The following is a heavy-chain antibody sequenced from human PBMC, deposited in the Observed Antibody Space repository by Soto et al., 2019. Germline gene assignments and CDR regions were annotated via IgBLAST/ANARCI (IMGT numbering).Heavy chain of an antibody. J-gene: IGHJ6*02. V-gene: IGHV3-30*18. D-gene: IGHD2-2*01. CDR3: VKSLGFCSSSSCSRDYYYYYGMDV. Sequence: PGGSLRLSCAASGFTFSSYGMHWVRQAPGKGLEWVTLISYDGGNKYYADSVKGRFSISRDNSMNTLYLQMNSLRPEDAAVYYCVKSLGFCSSSSCSRDYYYYYGMDVWGQGTTVTVSS. CDR2: ISYDGGNK. CDR1: GFTFSSYG.